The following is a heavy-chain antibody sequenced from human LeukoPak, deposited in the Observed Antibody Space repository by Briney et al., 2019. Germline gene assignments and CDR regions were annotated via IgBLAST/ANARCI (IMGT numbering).Heavy chain of an antibody. V-gene: IGHV3-21*01. CDR2: ISSSSSYI. CDR3: ARVQTYYYDSSGLYSY. D-gene: IGHD3-22*01. Sequence: PGGSLRLSCAASGFTFSSYSMNWVRQAPGKGLEWVSSISSSSSYIYYADSVKGRFTIPRDNAKNSLYLQMNSLRAEDTAVYYCARVQTYYYDSSGLYSYWGQGTLVTVSS. J-gene: IGHJ4*02. CDR1: GFTFSSYS.